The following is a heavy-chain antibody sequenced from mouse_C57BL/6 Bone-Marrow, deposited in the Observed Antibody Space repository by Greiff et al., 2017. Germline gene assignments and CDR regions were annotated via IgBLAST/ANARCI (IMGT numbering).Heavy chain of an antibody. CDR1: GFSLTSYG. CDR3: APHYYGSSYWYFDV. V-gene: IGHV2-5*01. J-gene: IGHJ1*03. D-gene: IGHD1-1*01. Sequence: QVQLKESGPGLVQPSQSLSITCTVSGFSLTSYGVHWVRQSPGKGLEWLGVIWRGGSTDYNAAFMSRLSITKDNSKSQVFFKMNSLQADDTAIYYCAPHYYGSSYWYFDVWGTGTTVTVSS. CDR2: IWRGGST.